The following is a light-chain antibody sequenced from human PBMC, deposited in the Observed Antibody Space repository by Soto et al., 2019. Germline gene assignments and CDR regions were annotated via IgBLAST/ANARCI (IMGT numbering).Light chain of an antibody. Sequence: EIVMTQSPATLSVSPGERATLSCRASQSVSSNLAWYQQKPGQAPRLLIYGASTRATGIPARFSGSGSGTEFTLTISRLQSDDFAVYYWQQYNNWPPYTFGQGNKLEIK. CDR3: QQYNNWPPYT. V-gene: IGKV3-15*01. CDR2: GAS. J-gene: IGKJ2*01. CDR1: QSVSSN.